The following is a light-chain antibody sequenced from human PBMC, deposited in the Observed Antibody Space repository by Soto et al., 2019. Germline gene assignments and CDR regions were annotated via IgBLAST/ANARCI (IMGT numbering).Light chain of an antibody. Sequence: EIVMTQSPATLSVSPGERATLSCRASQSVSSNLAWYQQKPGQAPRLLIYGASTRATGIPARFSGSGSGTEFTLTISSLQSEDFAVYYFQQYNNLAGTFGQGTKVEIK. V-gene: IGKV3-15*01. CDR1: QSVSSN. CDR2: GAS. CDR3: QQYNNLAGT. J-gene: IGKJ1*01.